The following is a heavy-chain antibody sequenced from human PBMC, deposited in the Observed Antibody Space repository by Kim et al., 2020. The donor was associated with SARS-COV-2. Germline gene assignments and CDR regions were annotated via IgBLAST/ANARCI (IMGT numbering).Heavy chain of an antibody. J-gene: IGHJ6*02. Sequence: SVKVSCKASAGTFRNYGISWVRQAPGEGLEWVGGIIPIFGAGNYAQKFQGRVSITADESTSTAYMELSSLRSDDTAVYYCARQSYSTSYHFSYGMDLWG. CDR2: IIPIFGAG. CDR1: AGTFRNYG. D-gene: IGHD6-6*01. V-gene: IGHV1-69*13. CDR3: ARQSYSTSYHFSYGMDL.